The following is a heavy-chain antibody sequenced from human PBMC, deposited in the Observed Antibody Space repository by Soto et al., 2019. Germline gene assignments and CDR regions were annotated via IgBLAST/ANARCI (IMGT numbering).Heavy chain of an antibody. CDR1: GFTFGSYA. CDR2: ITGSGR. Sequence: GGSLRLSCAASGFTFGSYAMSWVRQAPGGELEWVSAITGSGRSVEGRFAISRDNSKSTLYLQMNGLRAEDTAVYYCAKTIGPVHLTGTTRVNRFDPWGQGTLVTVSS. CDR3: AKTIGPVHLTGTTRVNRFDP. J-gene: IGHJ5*02. D-gene: IGHD1-7*01. V-gene: IGHV3-23*01.